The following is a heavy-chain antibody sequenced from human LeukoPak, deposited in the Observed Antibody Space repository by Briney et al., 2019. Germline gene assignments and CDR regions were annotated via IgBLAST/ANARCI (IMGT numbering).Heavy chain of an antibody. CDR1: GGSISSGGYS. Sequence: PSETLSLTCAVSGGSISSGGYSWSWIRQPPGKGLEWIGRIYTSGSTNYNPSLKSRVTMSVDTSKNQFSLKLSSVTAADTAVYYCARDSSNAFDIWGQGTMVTVSS. CDR2: IYTSGST. CDR3: ARDSSNAFDI. J-gene: IGHJ3*02. V-gene: IGHV4-30-4*07. D-gene: IGHD2/OR15-2a*01.